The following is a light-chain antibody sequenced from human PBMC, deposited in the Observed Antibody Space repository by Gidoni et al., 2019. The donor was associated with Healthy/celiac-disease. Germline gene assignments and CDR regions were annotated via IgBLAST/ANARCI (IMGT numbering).Light chain of an antibody. CDR1: QSVLYSSNNKNY. CDR2: WAS. J-gene: IGKJ2*01. Sequence: VMSQSPDSLAVFLGERATINCKSSQSVLYSSNNKNYLAWYQQKPGQPPKLLIYWASTRESGVPDRFSGSGSGTDFTLTISSLQAEDVAVYYCQQYYSTPPMYTFGQGTKLEIK. CDR3: QQYYSTPPMYT. V-gene: IGKV4-1*01.